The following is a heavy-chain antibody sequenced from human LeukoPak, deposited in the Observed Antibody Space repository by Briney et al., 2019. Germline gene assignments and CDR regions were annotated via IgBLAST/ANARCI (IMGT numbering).Heavy chain of an antibody. Sequence: PSETLSLTCAVYGGSFSGYYWSWIRQPPGKGLEWIEEINHSGSTNYNPSLKSRVTISVDTSKNQFSLKLSSVTAADTAVYYCARPQYFGYCSSTSCPTRGWFDPWGQGTLVTVSS. CDR1: GGSFSGYY. J-gene: IGHJ5*02. V-gene: IGHV4-34*01. CDR2: INHSGST. D-gene: IGHD2-2*03. CDR3: ARPQYFGYCSSTSCPTRGWFDP.